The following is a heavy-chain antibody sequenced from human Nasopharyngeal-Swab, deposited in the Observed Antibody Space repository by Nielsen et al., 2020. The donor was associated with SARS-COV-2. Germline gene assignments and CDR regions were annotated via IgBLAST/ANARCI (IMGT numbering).Heavy chain of an antibody. CDR3: ARGPIGIAAAGTIGWFDP. CDR2: IIPIFGTA. Sequence: SVKVSCKASGGTFSSYAISWVRQAPGQGLEWMGGIIPIFGTANYAQKFQGRVTITADESTSTAYMELSSLRSEDTAVYYCARGPIGIAAAGTIGWFDPWGQGTLVTVSS. D-gene: IGHD6-13*01. CDR1: GGTFSSYA. V-gene: IGHV1-69*13. J-gene: IGHJ5*02.